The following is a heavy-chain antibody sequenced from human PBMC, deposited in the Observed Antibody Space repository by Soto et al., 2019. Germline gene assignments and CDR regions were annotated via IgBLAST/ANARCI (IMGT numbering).Heavy chain of an antibody. CDR2: IFPLTVIP. Sequence: QVQLVQSGPEVKKPGSSVKVSCKASGGTFRNYPINWVRQAPGQGLEWMGSIFPLTVIPDYAQNFQARLTISADRSTSTAYMELNSLTSDDTAMYFCARGPLVVLNYFQSWGQGTLVTVSS. V-gene: IGHV1-69*02. J-gene: IGHJ4*02. CDR3: ARGPLVVLNYFQS. CDR1: GGTFRNYP.